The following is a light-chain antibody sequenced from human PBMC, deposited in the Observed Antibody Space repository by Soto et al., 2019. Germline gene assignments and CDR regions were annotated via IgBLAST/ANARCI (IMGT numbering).Light chain of an antibody. CDR1: QSVSSSY. CDR3: HQYGISPLIT. CDR2: GAS. V-gene: IGKV3-20*01. J-gene: IGKJ3*01. Sequence: EIVLTQSPGTLSLSPGERATLSCRASQSVSSSYLAWYQQKPGQAPRLLIYGASGRATGIPDRFSGSGSGTDFTLTISRLEPEDFAVYYCHQYGISPLITFGTGPEVDIK.